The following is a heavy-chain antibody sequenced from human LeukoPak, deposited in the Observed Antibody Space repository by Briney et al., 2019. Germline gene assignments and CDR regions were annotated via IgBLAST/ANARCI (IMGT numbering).Heavy chain of an antibody. Sequence: GGSLRLSCADSQLTFNGTWMNWVRQAPRRGLEWVANMDPTGSQKRYVDSVRGRFTISKDNPGASLYLDMHSLRAEDTAIYYCAIWTSGNYWGQGTLVTVSS. V-gene: IGHV3-7*01. D-gene: IGHD1-1*01. CDR3: AIWTSGNY. CDR2: MDPTGSQK. J-gene: IGHJ4*02. CDR1: QLTFNGTW.